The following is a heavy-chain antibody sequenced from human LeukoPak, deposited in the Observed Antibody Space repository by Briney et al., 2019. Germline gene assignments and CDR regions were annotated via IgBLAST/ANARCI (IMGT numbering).Heavy chain of an antibody. CDR3: AKDKRQQLVPLEFGSTNYWYFDL. CDR1: GFTFSSYA. V-gene: IGHV3-23*01. D-gene: IGHD6-13*01. Sequence: GGSLRLSCAASGFTFSSYAMSWVRQAPGKGLEWVSAISGSGGSTYYADSVKGRFTISRDNSKNTLYLQMNSLRAEDTAVYYCAKDKRQQLVPLEFGSTNYWYFDLWGRGSLVTVSS. J-gene: IGHJ2*01. CDR2: ISGSGGST.